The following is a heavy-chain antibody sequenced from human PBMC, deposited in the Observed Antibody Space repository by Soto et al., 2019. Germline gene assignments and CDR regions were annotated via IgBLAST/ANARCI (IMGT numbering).Heavy chain of an antibody. CDR2: IWYDGSNK. CDR3: AREAARYYYYYGMDV. J-gene: IGHJ6*02. Sequence: QVQLLESGGGVVQPGRSLRLSCAASGFTFSSYGMHWVRQAPGKGLEWVAVIWYDGSNKYYADSVKGRFTISRDNSKNTLYLQMNSLRAEDTAVYYCAREAARYYYYYGMDVWGQGTTVTVSS. V-gene: IGHV3-33*01. CDR1: GFTFSSYG. D-gene: IGHD6-6*01.